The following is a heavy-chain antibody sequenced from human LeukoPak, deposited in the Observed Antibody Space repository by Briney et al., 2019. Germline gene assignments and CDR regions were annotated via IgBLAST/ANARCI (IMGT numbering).Heavy chain of an antibody. CDR1: GGSISSYY. CDR2: IYSSGST. V-gene: IGHV4-4*07. Sequence: SETLSLTCTVSGGSISSYYWSWVRQPAGKGLEWIGRIYSSGSTNYNPSLKSRVTMSLDTSKNQFSLKLRSVTAADTAVYYCAREYRYCSSTSCYVDYWYFDLWGRGTLVTVSS. D-gene: IGHD2-2*01. J-gene: IGHJ2*01. CDR3: AREYRYCSSTSCYVDYWYFDL.